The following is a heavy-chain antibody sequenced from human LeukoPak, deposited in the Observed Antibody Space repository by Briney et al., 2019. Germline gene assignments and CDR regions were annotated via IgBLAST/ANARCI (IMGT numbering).Heavy chain of an antibody. J-gene: IGHJ3*02. CDR1: GFTFSSYA. D-gene: IGHD6-19*01. CDR2: ISYDGSNK. CDR3: AKDRSSGWYRGDAFDI. V-gene: IGHV3-30-3*01. Sequence: GGSLRLSCAASGFTFSSYAMHWVRQAPGKGLEWVAVISYDGSNKYYADSVKGRFTISRDNSKNTLYLQMNSLRAEDTAVYYCAKDRSSGWYRGDAFDIWGQGTMVTVSS.